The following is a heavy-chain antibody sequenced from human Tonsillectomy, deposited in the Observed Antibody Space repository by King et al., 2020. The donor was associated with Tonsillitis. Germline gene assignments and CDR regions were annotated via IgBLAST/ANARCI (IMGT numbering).Heavy chain of an antibody. CDR2: INYKGSSR. V-gene: IGHV3-20*01. CDR1: GFTLDDYG. D-gene: IGHD4-17*01. CDR3: VRAAYGDLLAWFDP. J-gene: IGHJ5*02. Sequence: VQLVESGGGAIRPGGSLRLSCAASGFTLDDYGMSWVRQVPGKGLEWVSGINYKGSSREYADSVKGRFTISRDNAKNSLYLQMDSLRAEDTALYHCVRAAYGDLLAWFDPWGQGTLVTVSS.